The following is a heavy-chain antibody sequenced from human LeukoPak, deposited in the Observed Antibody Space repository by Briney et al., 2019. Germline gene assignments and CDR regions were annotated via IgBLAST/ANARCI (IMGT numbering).Heavy chain of an antibody. CDR3: ARVSGYYDSGNYLRD. J-gene: IGHJ4*02. CDR2: ISGFNGNT. D-gene: IGHD3-10*01. V-gene: IGHV1-18*01. Sequence: ASVKVSCKASGYTFTSYGISWVRQAPGQGLEWMGWISGFNGNTEYAQNLQGRVTMTTDTSTNTAYMELRSLRSDDTAVYYCARVSGYYDSGNYLRDWGQGTLVTVSS. CDR1: GYTFTSYG.